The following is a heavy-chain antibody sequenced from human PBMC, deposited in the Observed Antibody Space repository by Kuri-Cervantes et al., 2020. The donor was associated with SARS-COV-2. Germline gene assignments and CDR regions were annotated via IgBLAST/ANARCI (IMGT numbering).Heavy chain of an antibody. J-gene: IGHJ4*02. CDR2: INHSGST. V-gene: IGHV4-34*01. Sequence: GSLRLSCAVYGGSFSGYYWSRIRQPPGKGLEWIGEINHSGSTNYNPSLKSRVTISVDTSKNQFSLKLSSVTAADTAVYYCAGWPVVPAANPKWGIDYWGQGTLVTVSS. CDR1: GGSFSGYY. CDR3: AGWPVVPAANPKWGIDY. D-gene: IGHD2-2*01.